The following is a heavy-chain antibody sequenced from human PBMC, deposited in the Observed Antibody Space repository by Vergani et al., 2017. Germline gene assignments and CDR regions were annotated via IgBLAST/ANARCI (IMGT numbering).Heavy chain of an antibody. D-gene: IGHD3-16*01. J-gene: IGHJ6*03. Sequence: EVQLVESGGGLVQPGGSLRLSCAASGFTFSSYWMHWVRQAPGKGLVWVSRINSDGSSTSYEDSVKGRFTISRDNAKNTLYLQMNSLRAEDTAVYYCARAGGYYYYYMDVWGKGTTVTVSS. CDR1: GFTFSSYW. CDR2: INSDGSST. CDR3: ARAGGYYYYYMDV. V-gene: IGHV3-74*01.